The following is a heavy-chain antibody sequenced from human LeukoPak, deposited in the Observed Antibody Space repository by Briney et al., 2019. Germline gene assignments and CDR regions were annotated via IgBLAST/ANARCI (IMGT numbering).Heavy chain of an antibody. CDR3: ARESYYYYMDV. J-gene: IGHJ6*03. CDR1: GYTFTGYY. CDR2: INPNSGGT. Sequence: ASVKVSCKASGYTFTGYYMHWVRQAPGQGLEWMGWINPNSGGTNYAQKFQGRATKPRYTAISTAYMELGRLRSDDTAVYYCARESYYYYMDVWGKGTTVTVSS. V-gene: IGHV1-2*02.